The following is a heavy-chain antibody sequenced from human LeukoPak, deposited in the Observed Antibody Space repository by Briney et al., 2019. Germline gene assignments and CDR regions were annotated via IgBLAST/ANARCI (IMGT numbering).Heavy chain of an antibody. CDR2: FYVGGAT. D-gene: IGHD5-24*01. CDR1: GLTVSSYA. V-gene: IGHV3-53*01. CDR3: ARGDGYNFFDY. J-gene: IGHJ4*02. Sequence: PGESLRLTCGASGLTVSSYAMSWVRQAPGKGLEWVSVFYVGGATYYADSVKGRFTISRDNSENTLYLQMKSLRAEDTAVYYCARGDGYNFFDYWGQGTLVTVSS.